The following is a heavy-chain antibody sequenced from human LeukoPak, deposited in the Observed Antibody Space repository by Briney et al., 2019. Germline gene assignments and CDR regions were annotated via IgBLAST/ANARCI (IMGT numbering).Heavy chain of an antibody. CDR1: GFAVSNNY. V-gene: IGHV3-66*02. J-gene: IGHJ5*02. CDR3: ARARCDTCGYGS. D-gene: IGHD3-22*01. CDR2: IYDGGHT. Sequence: GGSLRLSCAASGFAVSNNYMSWVRQAPGKGLEWVAVIYDGGHTDYVDSVKGRFTISRDSSKNTLYLQMNSLRPEDTAEYYCARARCDTCGYGSWGQGTLVTVSS.